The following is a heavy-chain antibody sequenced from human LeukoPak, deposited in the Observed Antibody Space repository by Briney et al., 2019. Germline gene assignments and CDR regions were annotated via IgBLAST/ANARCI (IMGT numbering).Heavy chain of an antibody. V-gene: IGHV4-38-2*01. CDR2: IYHSGST. J-gene: IGHJ4*02. Sequence: SETLSLTCAVSGYSISSGYYRGWIRQPPGKGLEWIGSIYHSGSTYYNPSLKSRVTISVDTSKNQFSLKLSSVTAADTAVYYCARSGYSSGWLFDYWGQGTLVTVSS. CDR1: GYSISSGYY. D-gene: IGHD6-19*01. CDR3: ARSGYSSGWLFDY.